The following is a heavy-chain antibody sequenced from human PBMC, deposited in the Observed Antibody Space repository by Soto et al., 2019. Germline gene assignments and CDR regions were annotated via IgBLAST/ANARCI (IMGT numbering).Heavy chain of an antibody. CDR1: GYTFHNYH. D-gene: IGHD3-16*01. V-gene: IGHV1-46*02. Sequence: QVQLVQSGAEVKEPGASVKVSCKPSGYTFHNYHMHWVRQALAQGLEWLGIIHTSGDTKTYAQRFQGRLAMTRDTSTSTAYMELSSLTSEDTAVYFCARDLWGSWTVDYWGQGTLVTVSS. CDR3: ARDLWGSWTVDY. J-gene: IGHJ4*02. CDR2: IHTSGDTK.